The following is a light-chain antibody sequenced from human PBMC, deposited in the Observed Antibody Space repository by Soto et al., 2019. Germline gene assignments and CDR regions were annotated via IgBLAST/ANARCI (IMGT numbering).Light chain of an antibody. CDR3: QQRTNWLWT. CDR2: DAS. Sequence: EIVLTQSPATLSLSPGERATLSCRANQSLSYYLAWYQHKPGQAPRLLFYDASNRASGIPARFSASGSGTDFTLTITSLEPEDFAVYYCQQRTNWLWTFGQGTKVEI. V-gene: IGKV3-11*01. J-gene: IGKJ1*01. CDR1: QSLSYY.